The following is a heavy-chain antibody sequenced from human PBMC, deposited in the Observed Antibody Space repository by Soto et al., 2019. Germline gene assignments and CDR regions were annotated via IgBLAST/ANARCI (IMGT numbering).Heavy chain of an antibody. CDR3: ARLPDYFNRSGYYYGVDY. Sequence: SVKVSCKASGGTFSTYAISWVRQAPGQGLEWMGGIIPMFGTAKYAQKFQGRVTITADESTTTAYMELSSLGSDDTAVYYCARLPDYFNRSGYYYGVDYWGQGTLVTVSS. D-gene: IGHD3-22*01. CDR1: GGTFSTYA. J-gene: IGHJ4*02. V-gene: IGHV1-69*13. CDR2: IIPMFGTA.